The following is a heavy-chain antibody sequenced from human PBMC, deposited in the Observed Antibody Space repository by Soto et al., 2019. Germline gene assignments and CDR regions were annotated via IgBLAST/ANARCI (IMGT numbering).Heavy chain of an antibody. D-gene: IGHD6-13*01. J-gene: IGHJ4*02. CDR1: GGSISSSSYY. Sequence: SETLSLTCTVSGGSISSSSYYWXXXXXPXGKGLEWIGSFYYSGSTYYNPSLTSRVTVSLDTSKNQFSLTLNSVTAADTAVYHCARGGGSPYHNHEFDFWGQGTLVTVSS. V-gene: IGHV4-39*07. CDR2: FYYSGST. CDR3: ARGGGSPYHNHEFDF.